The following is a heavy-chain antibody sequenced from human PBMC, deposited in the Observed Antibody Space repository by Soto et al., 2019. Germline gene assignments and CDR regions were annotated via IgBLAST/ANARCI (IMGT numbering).Heavy chain of an antibody. CDR3: ARGQAIISTLWFGARGYYMDV. J-gene: IGHJ6*03. Sequence: ASVKVSCKASGYTFTSYDINWVRQATGQGLEWMGWMNPNSGNTGYAQKFQGRVTMTRNTSISTAYMELSSLRSEDTAVYYCARGQAIISTLWFGARGYYMDVWGKGTTVTVSS. CDR1: GYTFTSYD. CDR2: MNPNSGNT. D-gene: IGHD3-10*01. V-gene: IGHV1-8*01.